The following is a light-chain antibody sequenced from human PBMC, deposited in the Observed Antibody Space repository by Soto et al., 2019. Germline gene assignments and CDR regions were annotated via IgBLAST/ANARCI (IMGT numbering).Light chain of an antibody. V-gene: IGKV3D-20*02. CDR1: QSVSSSY. J-gene: IGKJ4*01. CDR3: QQRSSWPLT. Sequence: EIVLTQSPGTLYLSPGERATLSCRASQSVSSSYLAWYQQEPGQAPRLLIYGASNRATGIPARFSGSGSGTDFTLTISRLEPEDFAVYYCQQRSSWPLTFGGGTKVDI. CDR2: GAS.